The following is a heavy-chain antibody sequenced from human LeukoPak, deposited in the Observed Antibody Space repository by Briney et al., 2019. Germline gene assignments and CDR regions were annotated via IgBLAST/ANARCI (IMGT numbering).Heavy chain of an antibody. J-gene: IGHJ4*02. Sequence: GGSLRLSCAASGFTFSNYNMNWVRQAPGKGLEWVAVISYDGSNKYYADSVKGRFTISRDNSKNTLYLQMNSLRAEDTAVYYCDKGDYWGQGTLVTVSS. CDR2: ISYDGSNK. V-gene: IGHV3-30*18. CDR3: DKGDY. CDR1: GFTFSNYN.